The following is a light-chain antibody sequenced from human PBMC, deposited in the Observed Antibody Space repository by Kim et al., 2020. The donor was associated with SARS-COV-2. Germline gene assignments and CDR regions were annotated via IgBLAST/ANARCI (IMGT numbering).Light chain of an antibody. V-gene: IGKV3-15*01. Sequence: EIVMTQSPATLSVSPGERVILSCRASQNVGSLLAWYQQKPGQAPRLLIFDKSSRATGIPARFSGSGSATAFTLTISGLQSEDFAVYYCQQYDDWPLTFGGGTKVDIK. CDR1: QNVGSL. CDR3: QQYDDWPLT. CDR2: DKS. J-gene: IGKJ4*01.